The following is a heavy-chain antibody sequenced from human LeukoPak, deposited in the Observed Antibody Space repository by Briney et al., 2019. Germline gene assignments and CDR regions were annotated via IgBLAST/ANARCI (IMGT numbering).Heavy chain of an antibody. CDR3: ARDPLKYYYDRSGYPYFEY. Sequence: ASVKVSCKASGYIFTNYGISWVRQAPGQGPESIGGISAYNGNTKYVQKFQGRVTLTTDTSRSTAYMELRSLRSDDTAVYYCARDPLKYYYDRSGYPYFEYWGQGTLVTVSS. CDR1: GYIFTNYG. CDR2: ISAYNGNT. D-gene: IGHD3-22*01. J-gene: IGHJ1*01. V-gene: IGHV1-18*01.